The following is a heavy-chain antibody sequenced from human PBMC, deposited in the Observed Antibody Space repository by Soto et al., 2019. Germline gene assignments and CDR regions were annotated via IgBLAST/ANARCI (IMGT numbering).Heavy chain of an antibody. J-gene: IGHJ3*02. D-gene: IGHD3-10*01. CDR1: GFTVSSNY. CDR3: ATIWFGELGADDI. V-gene: IGHV3-66*01. CDR2: IYNGGST. Sequence: EVQLVESGGGLVQPGGSLRLSCEVSGFTVSSNYMSWVRQAPGKGLEWVSVIYNGGSTYYADSGKGRFTISRDNSKNTLYLQMNSRRAEDTAVYYCATIWFGELGADDIWGQGTMVTVSS.